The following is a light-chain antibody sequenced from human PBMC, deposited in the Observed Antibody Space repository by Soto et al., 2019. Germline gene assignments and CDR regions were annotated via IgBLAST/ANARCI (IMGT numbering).Light chain of an antibody. CDR1: QTISSW. Sequence: DIQMTQSPATLPSSLGERATLSCRASQTISSWLAWYQQKPGKAPDLLIYDASRLAGGVPSRFSGSESGTEFTLTIGSLQPDDFATYFCQQYYSSSTFGQGTKLEIK. J-gene: IGKJ2*01. CDR2: DAS. CDR3: QQYYSSST. V-gene: IGKV1-5*01.